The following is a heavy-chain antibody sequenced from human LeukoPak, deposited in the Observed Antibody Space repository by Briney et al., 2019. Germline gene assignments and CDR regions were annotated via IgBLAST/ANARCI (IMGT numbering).Heavy chain of an antibody. CDR2: IYTSGST. Sequence: PSETLSLTCTVSGGSISSYYWSWIRQPPGKGLEWIGYIYTSGSTNYNPSLKSRVTISVDTSKNQFSLKLSSVTAADTAVYYCARGSSGYYSRWFDPWGQGTLVTVSS. D-gene: IGHD3-22*01. CDR1: GGSISSYY. V-gene: IGHV4-4*09. CDR3: ARGSSGYYSRWFDP. J-gene: IGHJ5*02.